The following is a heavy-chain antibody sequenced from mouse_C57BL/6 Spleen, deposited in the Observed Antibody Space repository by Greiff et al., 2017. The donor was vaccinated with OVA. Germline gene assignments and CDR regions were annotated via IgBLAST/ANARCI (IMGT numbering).Heavy chain of an antibody. CDR3: ARWCGDYFDY. Sequence: QVQLKQPGAELVMPGASVKLSCKASGYTFTSYWMHWVKQRPGQGLEWIGEIDPSDSYTNYNQKFKGKSTLTVDKSSSTAYMQLSSLTSEDSAVYYCARWCGDYFDYWGQGTTLTVSS. CDR1: GYTFTSYW. D-gene: IGHD1-1*02. J-gene: IGHJ2*01. V-gene: IGHV1-69*01. CDR2: IDPSDSYT.